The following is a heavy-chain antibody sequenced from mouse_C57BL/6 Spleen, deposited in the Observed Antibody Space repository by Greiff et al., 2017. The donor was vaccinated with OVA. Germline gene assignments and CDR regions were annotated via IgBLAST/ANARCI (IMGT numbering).Heavy chain of an antibody. CDR2: IDPSDSDT. J-gene: IGHJ4*01. Sequence: VQLQQPGAELVMPGASVKLSCKASGYTFTSYWMDWVKQRPGQGLEWIGDIDPSDSDTNYNQKFKGKSTLTVDKSSSTAYMQLSSLTSEDSAVYYGDKSATVGYAMDYWGQGTSVTVSS. V-gene: IGHV1-69*01. CDR3: DKSATVGYAMDY. CDR1: GYTFTSYW. D-gene: IGHD1-1*01.